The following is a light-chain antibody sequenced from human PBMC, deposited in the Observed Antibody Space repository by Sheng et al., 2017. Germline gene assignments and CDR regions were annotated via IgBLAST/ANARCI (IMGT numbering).Light chain of an antibody. CDR3: SSYANIPVL. J-gene: IGLJ2*01. V-gene: IGLV2-14*03. CDR1: SSDIGGYNA. Sequence: QSALTQPASVSGSPGQSITISCTGTSSDIGGYNAVSWYQHHPGKAPKLIIYDVTNRPSGVSNRFSGSKSDNTASLTISGLRAEDEADYYCSSYANIPVLFGGGTKLTVL. CDR2: DVT.